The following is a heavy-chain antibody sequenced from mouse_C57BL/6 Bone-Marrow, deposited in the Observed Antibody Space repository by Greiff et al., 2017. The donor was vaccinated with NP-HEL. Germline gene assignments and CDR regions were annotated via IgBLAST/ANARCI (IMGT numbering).Heavy chain of an antibody. CDR2: IDPENGDT. J-gene: IGHJ3*01. V-gene: IGHV14-4*01. D-gene: IGHD2-12*01. CDR3: TTSLYTFAY. Sequence: EVQLQQSGAELVRPGASVKLSCTASGFNIKDDYMHWVKQRPEQGLEWIGWIDPENGDTEYASKFQGKATITADTSSNTAYLQLSSLTSEDTAVYYCTTSLYTFAYWGQGTLVTVSA. CDR1: GFNIKDDY.